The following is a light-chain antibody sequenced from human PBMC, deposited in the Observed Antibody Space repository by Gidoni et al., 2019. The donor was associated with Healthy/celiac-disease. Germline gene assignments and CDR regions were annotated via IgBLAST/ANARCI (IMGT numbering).Light chain of an antibody. V-gene: IGLV1-40*01. CDR3: QSYDSSLSAI. CDR1: SSNIGAGYD. Sequence: QSVLTQPPSVSGAPGQRVTISCTGSSSNIGAGYDVHWYQQRPGKAPKLLIYGNSNRPSGVPDRFSGSKSGTSASLAITGLQAEDEADYYCQSYDSSLSAIFGGGTKLTVL. CDR2: GNS. J-gene: IGLJ2*01.